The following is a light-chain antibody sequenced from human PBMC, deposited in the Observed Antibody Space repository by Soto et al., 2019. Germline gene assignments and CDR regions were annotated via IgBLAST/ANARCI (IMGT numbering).Light chain of an antibody. J-gene: IGKJ4*01. V-gene: IGKV4-1*01. CDR1: QSVLYSPNNKNY. CDR3: QQRSNWPLLT. Sequence: DIVMTQSPDSLAVSLGERATINCKSSQSVLYSPNNKNYLAWYQHKPGQPPKLLIYWASTRESGVPDRFSGSGSGTDFTLTISSLEPEDFAVYYCQQRSNWPLLTFGGGTKVEIK. CDR2: WAS.